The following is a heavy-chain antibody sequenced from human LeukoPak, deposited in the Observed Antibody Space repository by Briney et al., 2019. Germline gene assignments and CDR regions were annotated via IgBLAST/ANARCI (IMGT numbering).Heavy chain of an antibody. CDR1: GYTFTSYG. V-gene: IGHV1-18*01. CDR2: ISAYNGNT. Sequence: ASVKVSCKASGYTFTSYGISWVRQAPGQGLEWMGWISAYNGNTNYAQKLQGRVTMTTDTSTSTAYMELRSLRSDDTAVYYCARADDYSHLYYFDYWGQGTLVTVSS. D-gene: IGHD4-11*01. CDR3: ARADDYSHLYYFDY. J-gene: IGHJ4*02.